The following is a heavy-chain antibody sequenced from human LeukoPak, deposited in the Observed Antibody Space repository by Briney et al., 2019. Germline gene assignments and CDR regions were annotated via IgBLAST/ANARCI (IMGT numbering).Heavy chain of an antibody. Sequence: GGSLRLSCAASGFTFSSYAMNWVRQAPGKGLEWVSFITSRSGTIYYADSVKGRFTISRDNAKNSLYLQMNSLRDEDTAVYYCAREVGGYEDYWGQGTLVTVSS. CDR3: AREVGGYEDY. CDR1: GFTFSSYA. D-gene: IGHD5-12*01. V-gene: IGHV3-48*02. J-gene: IGHJ4*02. CDR2: ITSRSGTI.